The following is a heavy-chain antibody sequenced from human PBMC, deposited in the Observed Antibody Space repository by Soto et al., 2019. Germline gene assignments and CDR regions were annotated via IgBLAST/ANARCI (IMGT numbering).Heavy chain of an antibody. V-gene: IGHV1-18*01. J-gene: IGHJ4*02. CDR2: ISAYSGKT. Sequence: QVHLVQPGAEVKKPGASVRVSCKASGYTFSNYGISWVRQAPGQGLEWMGWISAYSGKTNYAQSLQVRVTMTTDTSTTTAYMELRSLTSDDPAVYYCARTGELRLDSWGQGTLVTVSS. D-gene: IGHD1-7*01. CDR3: ARTGELRLDS. CDR1: GYTFSNYG.